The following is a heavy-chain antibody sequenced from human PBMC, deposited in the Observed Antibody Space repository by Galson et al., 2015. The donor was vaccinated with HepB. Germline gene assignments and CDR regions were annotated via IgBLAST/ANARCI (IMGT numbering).Heavy chain of an antibody. D-gene: IGHD3-16*01. J-gene: IGHJ6*01. Sequence: STSYCWGWIRRPPGKGLEWIATTCYSGSTYHNPSLESRVTTSVDTSKNQFSLKLRSVTAADTAVYYCTRDGSGYAGGGGMDVWGQGTTVTVSS. V-gene: IGHV4-39*07. CDR2: TCYSGST. CDR3: TRDGSGYAGGGGMDV. CDR1: STSYC.